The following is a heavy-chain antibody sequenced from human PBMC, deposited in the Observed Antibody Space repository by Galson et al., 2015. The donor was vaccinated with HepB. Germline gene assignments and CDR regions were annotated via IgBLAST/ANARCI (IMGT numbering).Heavy chain of an antibody. CDR2: IKSKTDGGTT. CDR1: GFTFSNAW. Sequence: SLRLSCAASGFTFSNAWMNWVRQAPGKGLEWVGRIKSKTDGGTTDYAAPVKGRFTISRDDSKNTLYLQMNSLKTEDTAVYYCTTDATEYSSSSPYYYYYMDVWGKGTTVTVSS. J-gene: IGHJ6*03. CDR3: TTDATEYSSSSPYYYYYMDV. D-gene: IGHD6-6*01. V-gene: IGHV3-15*07.